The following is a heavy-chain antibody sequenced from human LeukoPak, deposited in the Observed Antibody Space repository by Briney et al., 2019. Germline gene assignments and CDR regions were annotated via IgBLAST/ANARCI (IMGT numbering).Heavy chain of an antibody. CDR2: INPNSGGT. Sequence: GASVKVSCKASGYTFTGYYMHWVRQAPGQGFEWMGWINPNSGGTNYAQKFQGRVTMTRDTSISTAYTELSRLRSDDTAVYYCCYQLLPDYYYGMDVWGQGTTVTVSS. V-gene: IGHV1-2*02. CDR1: GYTFTGYY. J-gene: IGHJ6*02. D-gene: IGHD2-2*01. CDR3: CYQLLPDYYYGMDV.